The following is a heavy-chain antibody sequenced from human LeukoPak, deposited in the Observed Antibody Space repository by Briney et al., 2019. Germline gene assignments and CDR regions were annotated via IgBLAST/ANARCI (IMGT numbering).Heavy chain of an antibody. CDR2: INTDGSST. Sequence: GGSLRLSCAASGFTFSSYSMNWVRQAPGKGLVWVSRINTDGSSTSYADSVKGRFTISRDNAKNTLYLQMNSLRAEDTAVYYCARDQGIAAAGADYWGQGTLVTVSS. D-gene: IGHD6-13*01. V-gene: IGHV3-74*01. J-gene: IGHJ4*02. CDR1: GFTFSSYS. CDR3: ARDQGIAAAGADY.